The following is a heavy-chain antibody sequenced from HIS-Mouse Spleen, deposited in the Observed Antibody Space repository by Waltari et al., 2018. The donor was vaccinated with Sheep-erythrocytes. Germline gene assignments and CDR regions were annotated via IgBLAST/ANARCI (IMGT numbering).Heavy chain of an antibody. J-gene: IGHJ3*02. CDR2: IYSGGST. CDR3: ARDSNWNYAFDI. V-gene: IGHV3-66*01. CDR1: GFTVSSNY. D-gene: IGHD1-7*01. Sequence: EVQLVESGGGLVQPGGSLRLSCAASGFTVSSNYMSWVRQAPGKGVGLVSVIYSGGSTYYADSVKGRFTISRDNSKNTLYLQMNSLRAEDTAVYYCARDSNWNYAFDIWGQGTMVTVSS.